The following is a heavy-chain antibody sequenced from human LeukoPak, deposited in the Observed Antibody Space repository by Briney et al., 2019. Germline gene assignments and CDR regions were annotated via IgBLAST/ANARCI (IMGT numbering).Heavy chain of an antibody. Sequence: GGSLRLSCAASGFTFSSYAMHWVRQAPGKGLEWVAVISYEGSNKNYADSVKGGSTLSRDNSKNALYLQMNSLRAEDTAVYYCASLASAEVVTPPDYWGQGTLVTVSS. D-gene: IGHD4-23*01. CDR3: ASLASAEVVTPPDY. CDR1: GFTFSSYA. CDR2: ISYEGSNK. V-gene: IGHV3-30*04. J-gene: IGHJ4*02.